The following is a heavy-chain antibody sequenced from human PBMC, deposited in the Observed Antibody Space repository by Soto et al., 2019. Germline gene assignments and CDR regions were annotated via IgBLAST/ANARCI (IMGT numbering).Heavy chain of an antibody. Sequence: QVQLVESGGGVVQPGWSLRLSCAASGFTFSAYDMHWVRQAPDKGLEWVAFISFDGSDIYFGDSVKCRFTISRDNSKNTVYLQMISLRAEDTAMYYCAKVRGLYCSSSTCPPGNWGQVTLVTVSS. V-gene: IGHV3-30*18. CDR2: ISFDGSDI. CDR3: AKVRGLYCSSSTCPPGN. D-gene: IGHD2-2*01. J-gene: IGHJ4*02. CDR1: GFTFSAYD.